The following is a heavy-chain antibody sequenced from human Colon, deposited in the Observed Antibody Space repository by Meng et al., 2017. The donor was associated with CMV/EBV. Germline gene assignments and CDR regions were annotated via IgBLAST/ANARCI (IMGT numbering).Heavy chain of an antibody. Sequence: QVQLVQSGFELKKPGASVKVSCEVSGYNFANYAINWVRQAPGQGLEWMGWINTNTGSPTYAQGFTGRFVFSLDPSVNTAYLQISSLKAEDTAVYFCARDYYYGSGLDYWGQGTLVTVSS. CDR2: INTNTGSP. J-gene: IGHJ4*02. CDR1: GYNFANYA. D-gene: IGHD3-10*01. V-gene: IGHV7-4-1*02. CDR3: ARDYYYGSGLDY.